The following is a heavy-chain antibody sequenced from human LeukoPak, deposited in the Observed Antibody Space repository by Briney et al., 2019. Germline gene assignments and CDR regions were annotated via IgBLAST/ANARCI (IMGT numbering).Heavy chain of an antibody. D-gene: IGHD6-19*01. CDR3: ARGKKQWLVLTYFDY. Sequence: ASVKVSCKASGYTFTSYDINWVRQATGQGLEWTGWINPNSGNAGYAQKFQGRVTMTRNTSISTAYMELSSLRSEDTAVYYCARGKKQWLVLTYFDYWGQGTLVTVSS. V-gene: IGHV1-8*01. CDR2: INPNSGNA. J-gene: IGHJ4*02. CDR1: GYTFTSYD.